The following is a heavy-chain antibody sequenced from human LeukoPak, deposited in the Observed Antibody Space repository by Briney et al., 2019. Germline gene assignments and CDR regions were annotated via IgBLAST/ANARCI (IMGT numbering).Heavy chain of an antibody. V-gene: IGHV3-74*01. Sequence: GGSLRLSCAASGFTFSTYWMHWVRQAPGKGLVWASRIKSDGSTNYADSVKGRFTISRDNAKNTLSLQVNSLRPEDTGVYYCARAPSEIGGYYPEYFRHWGQGTLVTVSS. D-gene: IGHD3-3*01. J-gene: IGHJ1*01. CDR1: GFTFSTYW. CDR3: ARAPSEIGGYYPEYFRH. CDR2: IKSDGST.